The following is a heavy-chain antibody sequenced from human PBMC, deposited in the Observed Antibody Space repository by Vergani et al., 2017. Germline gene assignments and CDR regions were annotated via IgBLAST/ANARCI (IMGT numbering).Heavy chain of an antibody. Sequence: VQLVESGGGLVQPGGSLRLSCAASGFTFSSYGIHWARQAPGKGLEWVAFIRYDGGSKYYADSVKGRFTISRDNAKNSLYLQMNSLRAEDTAVYYCARDRRYCSGGSCDYYYMDVWGKGTTVTVSS. V-gene: IGHV3-30*02. CDR3: ARDRRYCSGGSCDYYYMDV. J-gene: IGHJ6*03. CDR2: IRYDGGSK. CDR1: GFTFSSYG. D-gene: IGHD2-15*01.